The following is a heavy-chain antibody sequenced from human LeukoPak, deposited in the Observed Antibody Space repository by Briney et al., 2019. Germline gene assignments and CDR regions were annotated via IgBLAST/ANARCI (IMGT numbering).Heavy chain of an antibody. CDR3: ATDRGWRTSGYYLYYFEY. CDR2: IKHEGSEK. J-gene: IGHJ4*02. V-gene: IGHV3-7*01. Sequence: PGGSLRLSCAASGFISTNYFMSWVRQAPGKGLEWVASIKHEGSEKYYVDSVRGRFTISRDNTMNSLYLQMSSLRAEDTAVYYCATDRGWRTSGYYLYYFEYWGQGTLVTYSS. CDR1: GFISTNYF. D-gene: IGHD3-3*01.